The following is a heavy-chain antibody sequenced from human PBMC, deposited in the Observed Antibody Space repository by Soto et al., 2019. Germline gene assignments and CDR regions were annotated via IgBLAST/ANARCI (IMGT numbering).Heavy chain of an antibody. V-gene: IGHV1-46*03. CDR1: GYTFTDYY. J-gene: IGHJ4*02. D-gene: IGHD3-16*02. Sequence: QVQLVQSGAEVKKPGASVKVSCKASGYTFTDYYMHWVRQAPGQGLEWMGIINPSDASTTYAQKFPGRVTMPSDTSTPTVYMELSSLRSQDTAVYFCSSGSVLHLGELSLGNFWGQGTLVTVSS. CDR2: INPSDAST. CDR3: SSGSVLHLGELSLGNF.